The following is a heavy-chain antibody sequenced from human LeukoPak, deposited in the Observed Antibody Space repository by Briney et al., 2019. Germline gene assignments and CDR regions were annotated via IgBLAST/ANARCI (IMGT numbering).Heavy chain of an antibody. J-gene: IGHJ3*02. Sequence: SETLSLTCAVYGGSFSGYYWSWIRQPPGKGLEWIEEINHSGSTNYNPSLKSRVTISVDTSKNQFSPKLSSVTAADTAVYYCARVGNSKAFDIWGQGTMVTVSS. CDR1: GGSFSGYY. V-gene: IGHV4-34*01. CDR3: ARVGNSKAFDI. D-gene: IGHD4-23*01. CDR2: INHSGST.